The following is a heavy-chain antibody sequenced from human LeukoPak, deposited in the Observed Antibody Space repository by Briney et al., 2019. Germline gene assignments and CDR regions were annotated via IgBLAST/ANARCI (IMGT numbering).Heavy chain of an antibody. J-gene: IGHJ6*03. CDR2: INPNSGGT. V-gene: IGHV1-2*02. D-gene: IGHD5-18*01. CDR3: ARTAMVTAYYMDL. CDR1: GYTFTGYY. Sequence: ASVKVSCKASGYTFTGYYMHWVRQAPGQGLEWMGWINPNSGGTNYAQKFQGRVTMTRDTSISTAYMELSRLRSDDTAVYYCARTAMVTAYYMDLWGKGTTVTVSS.